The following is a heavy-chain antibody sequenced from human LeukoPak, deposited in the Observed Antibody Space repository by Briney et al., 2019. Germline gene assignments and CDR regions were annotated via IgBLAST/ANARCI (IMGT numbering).Heavy chain of an antibody. Sequence: PSETLSLTCSVSDDSIRSDSFLWGWIRQPPGKGLEWFGSVHNSGTTPYNPSLRSRLTVSLDTSNSQFSLRLNSVTAADTAVYYCARRIKYGRTFDYWGQGILVTVSS. CDR2: VHNSGTT. CDR3: ARRIKYGRTFDY. V-gene: IGHV4-39*07. CDR1: DDSIRSDSFL. J-gene: IGHJ4*02. D-gene: IGHD1/OR15-1a*01.